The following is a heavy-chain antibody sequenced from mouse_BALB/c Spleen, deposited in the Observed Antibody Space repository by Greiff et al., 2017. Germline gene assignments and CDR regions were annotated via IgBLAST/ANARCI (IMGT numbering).Heavy chain of an antibody. D-gene: IGHD2-14*01. V-gene: IGHV1S29*02. CDR3: ARYDTEYAMDY. CDR1: GYTFTDYN. CDR2: IYPYNGGT. Sequence: EVQLQQSGPELVKPGASVKISCKASGYTFTDYNMHWVKQSHGESLEWIGYIYPYNGGTGYNQKFKSKATLTVDNSSSTAYMELRSLTSEDSAVYYCARYDTEYAMDYWGQGTSVTVSS. J-gene: IGHJ4*01.